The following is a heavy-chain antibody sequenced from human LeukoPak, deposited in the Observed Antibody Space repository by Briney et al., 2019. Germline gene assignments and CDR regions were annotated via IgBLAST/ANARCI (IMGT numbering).Heavy chain of an antibody. CDR3: TTATMIRGVSDY. D-gene: IGHD3-10*01. V-gene: IGHV3-15*01. J-gene: IGHJ4*02. Sequence: GGSLRLSCAGSGFTFSDAWVSWVRQAPGRGLEWVGRIKSKTDGAATDYAAPVKGRFTISRDDSKNTLSLQMNSLRTEDTAVYYCTTATMIRGVSDYWGQGTLVTVSS. CDR1: GFTFSDAW. CDR2: IKSKTDGAAT.